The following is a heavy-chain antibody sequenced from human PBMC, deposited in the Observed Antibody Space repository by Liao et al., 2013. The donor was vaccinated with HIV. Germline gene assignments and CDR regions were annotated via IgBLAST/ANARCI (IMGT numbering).Heavy chain of an antibody. CDR3: ARENKMVVVVTDYYYYYYMDV. Sequence: QVQLQESGPGLVKSSETLSLTCTVSGGSISSYYWSWIRQPAGKGLEWIGRIYTSGSTNYNPSLKSRVTISADTSSNHVSLKLTSVTAADTAVYYCARENKMVVVVTDYYYYYYMDVWGKGTTVTVSS. V-gene: IGHV4-4*07. CDR2: IYTSGST. D-gene: IGHD3-22*01. CDR1: GGSISSYY. J-gene: IGHJ6*03.